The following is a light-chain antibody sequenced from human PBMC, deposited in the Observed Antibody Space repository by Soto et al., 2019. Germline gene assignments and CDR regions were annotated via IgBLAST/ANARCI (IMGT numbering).Light chain of an antibody. Sequence: DIQMTQSSSSLSASVGASVTITFLASQSISRYLNWYQQKPGKAPNLLIYVASSLQSEVPSRFSGSGSGTDFTLTITSLQPEDFATYYCQQSYGTPITFGQGTRLEI. V-gene: IGKV1-39*01. CDR2: VAS. CDR3: QQSYGTPIT. CDR1: QSISRY. J-gene: IGKJ5*01.